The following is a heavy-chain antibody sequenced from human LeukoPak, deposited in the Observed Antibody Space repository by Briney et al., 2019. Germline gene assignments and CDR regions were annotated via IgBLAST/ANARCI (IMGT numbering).Heavy chain of an antibody. J-gene: IGHJ6*03. Sequence: GGSLRLSCAASGFTFSSYWMHWVRQAPGKGLVWVSHINTDASSTSYADSVKGRFTISRDNAKNTLYLQMNSLTAEDTAVYYCAKGYYMDVWGKGTTVTVSS. CDR2: INTDASST. V-gene: IGHV3-74*01. CDR1: GFTFSSYW. CDR3: AKGYYMDV.